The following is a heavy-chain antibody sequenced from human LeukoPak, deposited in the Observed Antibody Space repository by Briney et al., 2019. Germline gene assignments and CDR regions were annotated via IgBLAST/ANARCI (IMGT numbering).Heavy chain of an antibody. Sequence: GGSLRLSCAASGFTFSSYWMSWVRQAPGKGLEWVANIKQDGSEKYYVDSVKGRFTISRDNAKNSLYLQMNSLRAEDTAVYYCARDYGGNSDAFDIWGQGTMVTVSS. CDR1: GFTFSSYW. CDR2: IKQDGSEK. V-gene: IGHV3-7*01. CDR3: ARDYGGNSDAFDI. D-gene: IGHD4-23*01. J-gene: IGHJ3*02.